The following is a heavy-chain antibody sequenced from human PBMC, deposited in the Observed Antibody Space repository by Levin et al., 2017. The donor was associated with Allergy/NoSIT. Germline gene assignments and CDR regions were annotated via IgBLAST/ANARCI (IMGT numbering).Heavy chain of an antibody. CDR2: MSPESGSA. Sequence: GASVKVSCKASGYSFIDYDIYWVRQAPGQRLEWLAWMSPESGSARYLQTLEGRISVTSDTAINTVYMELARLTSDDTAIYYCAKALGQLVPRYWGQGTRVAVSS. V-gene: IGHV1-2*02. D-gene: IGHD3/OR15-3a*01. CDR3: AKALGQLVPRY. J-gene: IGHJ4*02. CDR1: GYSFIDYD.